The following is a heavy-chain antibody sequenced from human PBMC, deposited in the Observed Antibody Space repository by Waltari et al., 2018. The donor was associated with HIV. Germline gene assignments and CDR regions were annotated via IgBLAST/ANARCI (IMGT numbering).Heavy chain of an antibody. CDR1: GGSISSYY. CDR3: ARAPMGASYAFDI. Sequence: QVQLQESGPGLVKPSETLSLTCTVSGGSISSYYWRWIRQPPGKGLEWIGYIYYSGSTNYNPSLKSRVTISVDTSKNQFSLKLSSVTAADTAVYYCARAPMGASYAFDIWGQGTMVTVSS. J-gene: IGHJ3*02. D-gene: IGHD1-26*01. V-gene: IGHV4-59*01. CDR2: IYYSGST.